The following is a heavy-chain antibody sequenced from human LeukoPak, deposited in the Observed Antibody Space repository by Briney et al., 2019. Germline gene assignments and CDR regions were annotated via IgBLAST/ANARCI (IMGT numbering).Heavy chain of an antibody. CDR2: IIPIFGTA. D-gene: IGHD2-2*01. CDR3: ASLRYCSSTSCWLGAFDI. CDR1: GGTSSSYA. V-gene: IGHV1-69*05. J-gene: IGHJ3*02. Sequence: GASVKVSCKASGGTSSSYAISWVRQAPGQGLEWMGGIIPIFGTANYAQKFQGRVTITTDESTSTAYMELSSLRSEDTAVYYCASLRYCSSTSCWLGAFDIWGQGTMVTVSS.